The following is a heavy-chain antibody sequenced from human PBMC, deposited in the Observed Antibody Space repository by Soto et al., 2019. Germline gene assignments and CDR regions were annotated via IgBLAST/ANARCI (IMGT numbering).Heavy chain of an antibody. J-gene: IGHJ4*02. CDR2: IGGSGGT. CDR3: AKGQGGSYDYDS. CDR1: GFTFSSYA. Sequence: EVQLLESGGGLVQPGGSLRLSCAASGFTFSSYAMSWVRLAPGKGLEWFSSIGGSGGTYYADSVKGRFTISRDNSKNMLYLHLNSLRAEDTAMYYCAKGQGGSYDYDSWGQGTLVTVSS. D-gene: IGHD3-16*01. V-gene: IGHV3-23*01.